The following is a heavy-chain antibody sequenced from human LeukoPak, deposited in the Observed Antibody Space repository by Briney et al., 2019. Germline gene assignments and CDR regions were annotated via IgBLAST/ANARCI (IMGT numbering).Heavy chain of an antibody. CDR3: ARGSLGTIVVAGTLDY. CDR1: GFTFSNYG. Sequence: PGGSLRLSCAASGFTFSNYGMHWVRQAPGKGLEWVAVIWYDGSNKYYGVPVKGRFTISRDNSKNTLYLQMNRLRAEDTAVYYCARGSLGTIVVAGTLDYWGQGILVTVSS. J-gene: IGHJ4*02. CDR2: IWYDGSNK. V-gene: IGHV3-33*01. D-gene: IGHD6-19*01.